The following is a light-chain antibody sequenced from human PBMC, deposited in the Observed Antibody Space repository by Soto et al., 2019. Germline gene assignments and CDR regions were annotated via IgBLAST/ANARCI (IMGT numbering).Light chain of an antibody. CDR2: EVT. CDR1: SSDIGSYNY. CDR3: SSSGGRLGL. Sequence: QSALTQPPSASGSPGQSVTISCTGTSSDIGSYNYVSWYQQHPGKAPKLIIYEVTKRPSGVPDRFSASKSGNTASLTVSGLGAENGAYFSCSSSGGRLGLSGGVPQLSVL. V-gene: IGLV2-8*01. J-gene: IGLJ3*02.